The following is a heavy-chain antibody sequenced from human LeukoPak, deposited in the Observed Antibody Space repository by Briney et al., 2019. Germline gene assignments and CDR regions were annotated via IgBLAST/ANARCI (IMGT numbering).Heavy chain of an antibody. D-gene: IGHD3-3*01. V-gene: IGHV3-13*01. CDR3: ARSFWSGNMGAFDI. CDR2: IGTAGDT. CDR1: GFTFSSYD. Sequence: GGSLRLSCAASGFTFSSYDMHWVRQATGKGLEWVSAIGTAGDTYYPGSVKGRFTISRENAKNSLYLQMNSLRAGDTAVYYCARSFWSGNMGAFDIWGQGTMVTVSS. J-gene: IGHJ3*02.